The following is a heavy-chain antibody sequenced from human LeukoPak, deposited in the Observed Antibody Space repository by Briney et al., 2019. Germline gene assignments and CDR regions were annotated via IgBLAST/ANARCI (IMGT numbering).Heavy chain of an antibody. CDR1: SGSISRYY. CDR3: VRENYFDY. V-gene: IGHV4-59*01. J-gene: IGHJ4*02. Sequence: PSETLSLTCTVSSGSISRYYWGWIRHPPGKKLEWIGSIYYSGSTNYNPSLKSRVTISVDTSKNQFSLKLSSVTAADTAVYYCVRENYFDYWGQGTLVTVSS. CDR2: IYYSGST.